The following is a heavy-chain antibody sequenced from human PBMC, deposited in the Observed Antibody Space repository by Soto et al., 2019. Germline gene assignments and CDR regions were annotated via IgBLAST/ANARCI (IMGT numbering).Heavy chain of an antibody. CDR2: IYDAGTT. D-gene: IGHD3-10*01. Sequence: QVQLQESGPGLVKPSETLSLTCAVSGASVSRIGFHWGWIRQPPGQGLEWIGSIYDAGTTIYKPALKSRVTISADTSKNHFSLRLTSVTAADTAVYYCARRGSGHTFDYWGQGTLVTVSS. CDR1: GASVSRIGFH. J-gene: IGHJ4*02. CDR3: ARRGSGHTFDY. V-gene: IGHV4-39*01.